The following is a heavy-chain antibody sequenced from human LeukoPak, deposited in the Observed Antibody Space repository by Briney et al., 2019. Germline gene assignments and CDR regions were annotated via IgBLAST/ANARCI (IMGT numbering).Heavy chain of an antibody. Sequence: SSETLSLTCAVYGGSFSGYHWSWIRQPPGKGLEWIGEINRSGSTKYNPSLKSRVTISLDTSKNQFSLKLSSVASADTAVYYCTPYTTGNFGFDYWGQGTLVTVSS. J-gene: IGHJ4*02. D-gene: IGHD6-19*01. CDR3: TPYTTGNFGFDY. V-gene: IGHV4-34*01. CDR1: GGSFSGYH. CDR2: INRSGST.